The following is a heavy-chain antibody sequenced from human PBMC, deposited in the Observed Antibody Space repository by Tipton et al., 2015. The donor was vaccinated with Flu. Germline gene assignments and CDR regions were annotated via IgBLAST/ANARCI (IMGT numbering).Heavy chain of an antibody. CDR3: ARVGDSSVAYGLDY. CDR2: IYDSGRI. D-gene: IGHD3-22*01. Sequence: PGLVKPSETLSLICTVSGASVSGSRYYWAWIRQAPGKGPECIGTIYDSGRIYYNPSLKSRLIISVATSKNQFSLRLSTVTAADTARYYCARVGDSSVAYGLDYWGQGTLVTVSS. J-gene: IGHJ4*02. V-gene: IGHV4-39*07. CDR1: GASVSGSRYY.